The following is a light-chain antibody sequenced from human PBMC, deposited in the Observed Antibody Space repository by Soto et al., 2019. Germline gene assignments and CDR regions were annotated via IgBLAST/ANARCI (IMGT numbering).Light chain of an antibody. J-gene: IGKJ2*01. CDR3: QQRRNWPPLYT. V-gene: IGKV3-11*01. CDR2: DAS. CDR1: QSVSSY. Sequence: EIVLTQSPATLSLSPGERATLSCRASQSVSSYLAWYQQKPVQAPRLLIYDASNRATGIPARFSGSGSGTDFTLTIISLEPEDFAVYYYQQRRNWPPLYTFGQGTKLEIK.